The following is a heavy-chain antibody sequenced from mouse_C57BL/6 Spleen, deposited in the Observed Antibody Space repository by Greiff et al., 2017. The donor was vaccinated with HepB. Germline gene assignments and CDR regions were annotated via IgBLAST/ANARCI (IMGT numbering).Heavy chain of an antibody. CDR1: GFTFSSYA. CDR2: ISDGGSYT. CDR3: ARDQGSYWYFDV. V-gene: IGHV5-4*01. J-gene: IGHJ1*03. D-gene: IGHD3-2*02. Sequence: EVKLVESGGGLVKPGGSLKLSCAASGFTFSSYAMSWVRQTPEKRLEWVATISDGGSYTYYPDNVKGRFTISRDNAKNNLYLQMSHLKSEDTAMYYCARDQGSYWYFDVWGTGTTVTVSS.